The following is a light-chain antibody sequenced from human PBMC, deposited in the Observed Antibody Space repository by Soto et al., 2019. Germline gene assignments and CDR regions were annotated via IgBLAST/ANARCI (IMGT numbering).Light chain of an antibody. CDR3: QHNNSYPEA. CDR1: ESIRTW. Sequence: DIQMTQSPSALSASIGDRVTITCRASESIRTWLAWYQHKPGKAPKFLIYDASSLESGVPSRFSGSGSGTEFTLTISNLQPDDFATYYCQHNNSYPEAFGQGTKVDIK. CDR2: DAS. V-gene: IGKV1-5*01. J-gene: IGKJ1*01.